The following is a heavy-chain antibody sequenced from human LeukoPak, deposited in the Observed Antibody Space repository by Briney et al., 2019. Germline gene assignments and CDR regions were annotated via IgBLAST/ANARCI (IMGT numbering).Heavy chain of an antibody. J-gene: IGHJ6*02. CDR3: ARDRRVMITFGSYYYGMDV. Sequence: GASVTVSCKASGYTFTAYHMHWVRQAPGQGLEWMGRINPNSGGTNYAQKFQGRVTMTRDTSISTAYMELSRLRSDDTAVYYCARDRRVMITFGSYYYGMDVWGQGTTVTVSS. V-gene: IGHV1-2*06. D-gene: IGHD3-16*01. CDR2: INPNSGGT. CDR1: GYTFTAYH.